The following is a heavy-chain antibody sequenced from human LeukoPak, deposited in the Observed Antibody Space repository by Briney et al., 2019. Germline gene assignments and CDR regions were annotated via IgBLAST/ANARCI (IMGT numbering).Heavy chain of an antibody. Sequence: GGSLRLSCAASGFTFSSYTMNWVRQAPGKGLDWVSSITSESAHIFYADSVKGRFTISRDNSKNTLYLQMNSLRAEDTAVYYCARDSGSSGYYLEYFQHWGQGTLVTVSS. J-gene: IGHJ1*01. CDR3: ARDSGSSGYYLEYFQH. V-gene: IGHV3-21*01. CDR1: GFTFSSYT. CDR2: ITSESAHI. D-gene: IGHD3-22*01.